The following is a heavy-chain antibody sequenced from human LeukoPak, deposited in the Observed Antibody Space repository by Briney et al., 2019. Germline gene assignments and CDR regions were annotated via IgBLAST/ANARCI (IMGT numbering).Heavy chain of an antibody. D-gene: IGHD1-1*01. J-gene: IGHJ5*02. CDR2: ISRASESI. CDR3: ARDANGIWPVDP. CDR1: GFTFNAYS. Sequence: GGSLRLSCAASGFTFNAYSMGWVRQAPGKGLEWVSIISRASESIFYADSVKGRFTISRDNAKNSLYLQMNSLRAEDTAVYYCARDANGIWPVDPWGQGTLVTVSS. V-gene: IGHV3-21*01.